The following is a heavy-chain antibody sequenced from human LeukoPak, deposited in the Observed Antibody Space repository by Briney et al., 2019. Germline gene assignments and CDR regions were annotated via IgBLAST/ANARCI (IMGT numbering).Heavy chain of an antibody. CDR1: GGTFSSYA. CDR3: ARSGVYGGTFDY. J-gene: IGHJ4*02. Sequence: ASVKVSCKASGGTFSSYAISWVRQAPGQGLEWMGGIIPIFGTANYAQKFQGRVTITADESTSTAYMELSSLRSEDTAVYYCARSGVYGGTFDYWGQGTLVTVSS. V-gene: IGHV1-69*13. CDR2: IIPIFGTA. D-gene: IGHD4-23*01.